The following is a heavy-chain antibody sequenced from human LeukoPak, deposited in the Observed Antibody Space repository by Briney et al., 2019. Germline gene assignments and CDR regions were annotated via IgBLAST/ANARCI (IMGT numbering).Heavy chain of an antibody. V-gene: IGHV3-21*04. CDR3: ARHRRAYPNYYYYYGMDV. CDR2: ISSSSSYI. CDR1: GFTFGSYS. Sequence: GGSLRLSCAASGFTFGSYSMNWVRQAPGKGLEWVSSISSSSSYIYYADSVKGRFTISRDNAKNSLYLQMNSLRAEDTAVYYCARHRRAYPNYYYYYGMDVWGQGTTVTVSS. J-gene: IGHJ6*02.